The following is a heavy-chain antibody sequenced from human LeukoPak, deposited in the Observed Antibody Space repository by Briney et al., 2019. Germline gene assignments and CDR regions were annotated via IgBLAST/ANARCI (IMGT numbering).Heavy chain of an antibody. CDR2: ISWNSGSI. D-gene: IGHD1-14*01. J-gene: IGHJ4*02. Sequence: GGSLRLSCAASGFTFDDYAMHWVRQAPGKGLEWVSGISWNSGSIGYADSVKGRFTISRDNAKNSLYLQMNSLRAEGTALYYCAKGGSGLGCFDYWGQGTLVTVSS. CDR1: GFTFDDYA. CDR3: AKGGSGLGCFDY. V-gene: IGHV3-9*01.